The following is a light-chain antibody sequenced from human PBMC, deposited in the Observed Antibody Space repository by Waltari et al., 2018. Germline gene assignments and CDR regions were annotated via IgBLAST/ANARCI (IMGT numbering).Light chain of an antibody. CDR3: QQFGRSTGT. CDR1: QSVYSNY. V-gene: IGKV3-20*01. Sequence: EIVLTQSPGTLSLSPGERATLSCRASQSVYSNYLAWYQQKPGQTPRLRIYGASNRATGIPDRISGSGSGTDFTLTISRLEPEDFAVYYCQQFGRSTGTFGQGTKVEIK. CDR2: GAS. J-gene: IGKJ1*01.